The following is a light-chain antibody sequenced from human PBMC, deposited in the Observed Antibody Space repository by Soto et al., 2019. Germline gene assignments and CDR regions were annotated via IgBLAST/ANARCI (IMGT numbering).Light chain of an antibody. CDR2: DVT. Sequence: QSVLTQPASVSGSPGQSITISCTGTSSDVGTYDFVSWYQHHPGKAPKLMIYDVTSRPSGVSNRFSGSKSGNTASLTISGLQADDEADYCCSSFTSSSTLVFGGGTKLTVL. V-gene: IGLV2-14*02. CDR1: SSDVGTYDF. CDR3: SSFTSSSTLV. J-gene: IGLJ2*01.